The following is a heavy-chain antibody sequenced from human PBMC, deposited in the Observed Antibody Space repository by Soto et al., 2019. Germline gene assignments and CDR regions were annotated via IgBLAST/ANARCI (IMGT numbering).Heavy chain of an antibody. CDR3: ARTTVVSGTPEFDH. Sequence: QVQLEESGGGVVQPGRSLRLSCAASGFTFSDYSLHWVRQAPGKGLAWVAVLSYDGSNKYNAESVKGRFNISRDNSKNTLNLEMNRLIAEDTAVYYCARTTVVSGTPEFDHWGQGTLVTVSS. J-gene: IGHJ4*02. V-gene: IGHV3-30-3*01. CDR2: LSYDGSNK. D-gene: IGHD6-19*01. CDR1: GFTFSDYS.